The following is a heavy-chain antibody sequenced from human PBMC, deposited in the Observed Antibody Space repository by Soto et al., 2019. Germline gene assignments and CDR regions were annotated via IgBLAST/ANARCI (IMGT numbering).Heavy chain of an antibody. D-gene: IGHD6-13*01. CDR3: WRIGYSRRWYLRREKDPGTAV. CDR1: GYTFTSYG. J-gene: IGHJ6*04. V-gene: IGHV1-18*01. CDR2: ISAYNGNT. Sequence: ASVKVSCKASGYTFTSYGISWGRQAPGQGLEWMGWISAYNGNTNYAQKLQGRVTMTTDTSTSTAYMELRSLRSDDKAVYFWWRIGYSRRWYLRREKDPGTAVWAKGTTVTV.